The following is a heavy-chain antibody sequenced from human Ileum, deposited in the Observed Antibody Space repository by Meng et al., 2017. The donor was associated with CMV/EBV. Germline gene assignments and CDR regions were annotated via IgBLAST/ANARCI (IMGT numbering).Heavy chain of an antibody. J-gene: IGHJ6*02. CDR1: GYTFTGYY. CDR2: INPNSGST. Sequence: ASVKVSCKASGYTFTGYYMHWVRQAPGQGLEWMGWINPNSGSTSYAQKFQDRVTMTRDTSTSTVYMELSSLRSEDTAVYYCARRGSSTTSYYYAMDVWGQGTTVTVSS. V-gene: IGHV1-46*01. D-gene: IGHD2-2*01. CDR3: ARRGSSTTSYYYAMDV.